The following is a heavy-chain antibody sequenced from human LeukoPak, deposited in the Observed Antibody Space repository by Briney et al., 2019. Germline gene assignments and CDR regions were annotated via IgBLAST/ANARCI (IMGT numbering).Heavy chain of an antibody. CDR2: INPNNGGT. J-gene: IGHJ4*02. D-gene: IGHD2-2*02. CDR1: GYTFTGYY. V-gene: IGHV1-2*02. Sequence: GASVKVSCKASGYTFTGYYMHWVRQAPGQGLEWMGWINPNNGGTNYAQKFQGRVTMTRDTSISTAYMELSRLRSDDTAVYYCASPLVVPAAIPVRGGFDYWGQGTLVTVSS. CDR3: ASPLVVPAAIPVRGGFDY.